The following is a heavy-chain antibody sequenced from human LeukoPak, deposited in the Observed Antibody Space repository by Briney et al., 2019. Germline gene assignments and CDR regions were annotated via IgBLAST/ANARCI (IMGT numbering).Heavy chain of an antibody. CDR3: ARANSWSPGAGYFDY. V-gene: IGHV4-38-2*02. CDR1: GYSISSGYY. CDR2: IYHSGST. Sequence: SETLSLTCTVSGYSISSGYYWGWIRQPPGKGLEWIGSIYHSGSTYYNPSLKSRVTISVDTSKNQFSLKLSSVTAADTAVYYCARANSWSPGAGYFDYWGQGTLVTVSS. J-gene: IGHJ4*02. D-gene: IGHD6-13*01.